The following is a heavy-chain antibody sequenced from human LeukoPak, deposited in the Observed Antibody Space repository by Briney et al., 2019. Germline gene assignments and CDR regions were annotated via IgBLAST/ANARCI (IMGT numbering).Heavy chain of an antibody. V-gene: IGHV3-21*04. J-gene: IGHJ4*02. Sequence: GSLRLSCVASGFTFSSYSMIWVRQAPGKGLEWVSSISSSSSYIYYADSVKGRFTISRDNEKNSLYLQMNSLRAEDTAVYYCARDQEPYLDMITYSCDYWGQGTLVTVPS. CDR3: ARDQEPYLDMITYSCDY. D-gene: IGHD3-16*01. CDR1: GFTFSSYS. CDR2: ISSSSSYI.